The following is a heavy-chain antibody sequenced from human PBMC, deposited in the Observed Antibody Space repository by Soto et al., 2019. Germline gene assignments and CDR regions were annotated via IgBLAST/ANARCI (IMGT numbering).Heavy chain of an antibody. J-gene: IGHJ4*02. Sequence: GGSLRLSCAASVFTFSSYGMHWVRQAPGKGLEWVAIISYDGSNTYYADSVKGRFTISRDNSKNTLYLQINSLRAEDTSVYYCAKEGGLSGSYYISSSYYFDYWGQGTLVTVSS. CDR1: VFTFSSYG. CDR2: ISYDGSNT. D-gene: IGHD1-26*01. V-gene: IGHV3-30*18. CDR3: AKEGGLSGSYYISSSYYFDY.